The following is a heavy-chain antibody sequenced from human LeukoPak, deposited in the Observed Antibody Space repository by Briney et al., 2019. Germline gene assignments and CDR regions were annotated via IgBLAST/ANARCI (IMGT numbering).Heavy chain of an antibody. CDR3: TPYQSASGWYGLY. CDR1: GFTFSHAW. D-gene: IGHD6-19*01. Sequence: GGSLRLSCAGSGFTFSHAWMSWVRQTPGKGLEWLGRIKSKADAETTDYAAPVKGRFTISRDDSENTLFLQMNSLKTEDTAVYYCTPYQSASGWYGLYWGQGTLVTVSS. J-gene: IGHJ4*02. V-gene: IGHV3-15*01. CDR2: IKSKADAETT.